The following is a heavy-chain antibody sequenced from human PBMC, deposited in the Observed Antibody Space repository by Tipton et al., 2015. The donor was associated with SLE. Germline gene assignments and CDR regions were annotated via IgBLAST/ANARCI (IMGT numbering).Heavy chain of an antibody. D-gene: IGHD6-6*01. CDR3: ARSGPALAARPFYFDY. J-gene: IGHJ4*02. V-gene: IGHV4-61*09. CDR1: GGSISSGGYY. CDR2: IYTSGST. Sequence: TLSLTCAVSGGSISSGGYYWSWIRQPAGKGLEWIGYIYTSGSTNYNPSLKSRVTISVDTSKNQFSLKLSSVTAADTAVYYCARSGPALAARPFYFDYWGQGTLVTVSS.